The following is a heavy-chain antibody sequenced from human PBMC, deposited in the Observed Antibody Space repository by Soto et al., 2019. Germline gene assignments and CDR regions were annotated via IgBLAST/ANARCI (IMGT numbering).Heavy chain of an antibody. Sequence: QLQLQESGPGLVKPSETLSLTCTVSGGSISSSSYYWGWIRQPPGKGLEWIGSIYYSGSTYYNPSLKSRVTISVDTSKNQFSLKLSSVTAADTAVYYCARQTPFITMIVVVTLDWFDPWGQGTLVTVSS. D-gene: IGHD3-22*01. CDR1: GGSISSSSYY. J-gene: IGHJ5*02. V-gene: IGHV4-39*01. CDR2: IYYSGST. CDR3: ARQTPFITMIVVVTLDWFDP.